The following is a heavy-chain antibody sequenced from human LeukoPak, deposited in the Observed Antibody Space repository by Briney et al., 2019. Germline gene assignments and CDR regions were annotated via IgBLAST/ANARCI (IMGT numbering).Heavy chain of an antibody. D-gene: IGHD3-10*01. CDR3: ARDGSGSYYNVRPYYYMDV. Sequence: ASVKVSCKASGYTFTSYGISWVRQAPGQGLEWMGWISAYNGNTNYAQKLQGRVTMTTDTSTSTAYMELRSLRSDDTAAYYCARDGSGSYYNVRPYYYMDVWGKGTTVTVSS. CDR2: ISAYNGNT. V-gene: IGHV1-18*01. J-gene: IGHJ6*03. CDR1: GYTFTSYG.